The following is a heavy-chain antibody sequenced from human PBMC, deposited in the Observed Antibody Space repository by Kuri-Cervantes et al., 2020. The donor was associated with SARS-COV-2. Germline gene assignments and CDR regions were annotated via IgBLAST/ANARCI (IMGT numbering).Heavy chain of an antibody. Sequence: ETLSLTCAVYGGSFSDYYWNWVRQAPGKGLEWVSSINGNSSRIYYADSMKGRFTISRDNAKNSVYLQMNSLRVEDTAIYYCARGSQVDFWGQGSLVTVSS. CDR1: GGSFSDYY. J-gene: IGHJ4*02. V-gene: IGHV3-21*06. CDR3: ARGSQVDF. CDR2: INGNSSRI.